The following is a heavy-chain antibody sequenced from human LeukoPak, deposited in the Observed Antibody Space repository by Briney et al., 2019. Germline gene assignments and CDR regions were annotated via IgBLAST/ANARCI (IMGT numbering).Heavy chain of an antibody. CDR2: IYHSGST. D-gene: IGHD1-26*01. J-gene: IGHJ6*03. Sequence: SETLSLTCTVSGRSITRGGYYWSWIRQHPGKGLEWIGYIYHSGSTYYSPFLKSRITISVDTSKNQFSLNLSSVTAADTAVYYCARVPMGASYYYMDVWGKGTTVTVSS. V-gene: IGHV4-31*03. CDR3: ARVPMGASYYYMDV. CDR1: GRSITRGGYY.